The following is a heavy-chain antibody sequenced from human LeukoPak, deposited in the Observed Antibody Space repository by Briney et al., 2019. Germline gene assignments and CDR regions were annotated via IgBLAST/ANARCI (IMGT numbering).Heavy chain of an antibody. CDR2: TIPIFGTA. Sequence: SVKVSCKASGGTFSSYAISWVRQAPGQGLEWMGGTIPIFGTANYAQKFQGRVTITADESTSTAYMEVSSLRSEDTAVYYCARYNYYDSSGYFLFDYWGQGTLVTVSS. CDR3: ARYNYYDSSGYFLFDY. V-gene: IGHV1-69*13. CDR1: GGTFSSYA. J-gene: IGHJ4*02. D-gene: IGHD3-22*01.